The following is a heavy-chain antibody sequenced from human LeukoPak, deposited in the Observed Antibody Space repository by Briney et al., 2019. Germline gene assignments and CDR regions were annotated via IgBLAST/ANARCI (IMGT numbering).Heavy chain of an antibody. CDR2: ITGSGGGS. Sequence: GGSLRLSCAASGITFSNYAMIWVRQAPDKGLEWVAAITGSGGGSYYGDSAKGRFTISRDNSKNTLYLHMNSLRAEDTAVYYCAKDPNGDYIGAFWGRGTMVTVSS. D-gene: IGHD4-17*01. CDR3: AKDPNGDYIGAF. CDR1: GITFSNYA. J-gene: IGHJ3*01. V-gene: IGHV3-23*01.